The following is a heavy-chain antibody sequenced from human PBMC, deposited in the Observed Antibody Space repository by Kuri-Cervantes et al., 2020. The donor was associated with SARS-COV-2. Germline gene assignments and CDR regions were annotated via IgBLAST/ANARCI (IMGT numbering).Heavy chain of an antibody. Sequence: SVKVSCKASGFTFTSSAMQWVRQARGQRLAWIGWIDDGSGNTNFPQKFQERVTITRDMSTSTAYMEPISLRSEDTAVYYCARAPNSSGWYGVDYWGQGTLVTVSS. CDR3: ARAPNSSGWYGVDY. CDR1: GFTFTSSA. CDR2: IDDGSGNT. V-gene: IGHV1-58*02. J-gene: IGHJ4*02. D-gene: IGHD6-19*01.